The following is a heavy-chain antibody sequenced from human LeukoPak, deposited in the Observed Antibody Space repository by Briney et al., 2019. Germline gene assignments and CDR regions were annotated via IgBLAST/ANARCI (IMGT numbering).Heavy chain of an antibody. J-gene: IGHJ4*02. CDR2: INHSGST. CDR3: ARGTLVDY. CDR1: GGSFSGYY. Sequence: PSETLSLTCAVYGGSFSGYYWSWIRQPPGKGLEWIGEINHSGSTNYDPSLKSRVTISVDTSKNRFSLKLSSVTAADTAVYYCARGTLVDYWGQGTLATVSS. V-gene: IGHV4-34*01.